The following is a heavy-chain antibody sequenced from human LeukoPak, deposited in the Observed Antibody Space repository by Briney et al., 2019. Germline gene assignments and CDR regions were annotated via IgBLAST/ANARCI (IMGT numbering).Heavy chain of an antibody. CDR2: IYYSGST. Sequence: SETLSLTCTVSGGSISSYYWSWIRQPPGKGPEWIGYIYYSGSTNYNPSLEGRVTISVDTSKNQFSLKLSSVTAADTAVYYCARGLYSSGWYYFDYWGQGTLVTVSS. CDR1: GGSISSYY. D-gene: IGHD6-19*01. V-gene: IGHV4-59*01. CDR3: ARGLYSSGWYYFDY. J-gene: IGHJ4*02.